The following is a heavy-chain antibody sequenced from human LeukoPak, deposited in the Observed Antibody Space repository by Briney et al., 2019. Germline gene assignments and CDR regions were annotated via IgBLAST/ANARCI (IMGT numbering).Heavy chain of an antibody. CDR3: ARDLRDTAMVGAFDI. CDR1: GYTFTSYG. J-gene: IGHJ3*02. CDR2: ISAYNGNT. Sequence: ASVKVSCKASGYTFTSYGISWVRQAPGQGLEWMGWISAYNGNTNYAQKLQGRVTMTTDTSTSTAYMELRSLRSDDTAVYYCARDLRDTAMVGAFDIWGQGTMVTVSS. D-gene: IGHD5-18*01. V-gene: IGHV1-18*01.